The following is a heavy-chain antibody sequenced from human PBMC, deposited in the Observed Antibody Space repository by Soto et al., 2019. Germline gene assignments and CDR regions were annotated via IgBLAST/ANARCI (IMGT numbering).Heavy chain of an antibody. Sequence: SVKVSCMSSGYTFPSYGISWVRKAPGQGLEWMGWISAYNGNTNYAQKHQGRVTMTTDTSTSTAYMELRSLRSDDTPLYYCARTYYYDSSGYYPGYWGQGTLVTVSS. D-gene: IGHD3-22*01. V-gene: IGHV1-18*04. CDR3: ARTYYYDSSGYYPGY. CDR2: ISAYNGNT. J-gene: IGHJ4*02. CDR1: GYTFPSYG.